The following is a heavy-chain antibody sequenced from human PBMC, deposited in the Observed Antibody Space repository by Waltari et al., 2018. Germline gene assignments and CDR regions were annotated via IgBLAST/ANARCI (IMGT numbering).Heavy chain of an antibody. J-gene: IGHJ6*03. CDR2: ISGSGGST. CDR3: AKTSTTVTTFVYYYYMDV. D-gene: IGHD4-17*01. CDR1: GFTFSSYA. Sequence: EVQLLESGGGLVQPGGSLRLSCAASGFTFSSYAMSWVRQAPGKGLEWVSTISGSGGSTYHADSVKGRFTISRDNSENTLYLQMNSLRAEDTAVYYCAKTSTTVTTFVYYYYMDVWGKGTTVTVSS. V-gene: IGHV3-23*01.